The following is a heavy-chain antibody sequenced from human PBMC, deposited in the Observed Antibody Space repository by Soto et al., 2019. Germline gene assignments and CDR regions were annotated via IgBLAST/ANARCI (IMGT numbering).Heavy chain of an antibody. CDR2: INAGNGNT. D-gene: IGHD2-2*01. Sequence: QVQLVQSGAEVKKPGASVKVSCKASGYTFTSYAMHWVRQAPGQRLEWMGWINAGNGNTKYSQKFQGRVTITRDTSASTAYMELSSLRSEDTAVYYCARGDSCSSTSCYPSDYLGQGTLVTVSS. CDR1: GYTFTSYA. J-gene: IGHJ4*02. CDR3: ARGDSCSSTSCYPSDY. V-gene: IGHV1-3*01.